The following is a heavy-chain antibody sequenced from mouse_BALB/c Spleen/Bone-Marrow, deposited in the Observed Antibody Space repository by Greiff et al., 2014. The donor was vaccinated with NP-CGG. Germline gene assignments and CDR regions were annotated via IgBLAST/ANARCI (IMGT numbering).Heavy chain of an antibody. D-gene: IGHD1-1*01. CDR3: ARHCSSYAMDY. J-gene: IGHJ4*01. Sequence: DVQLQESGGGSVKLGGSLKLSCAASGFTFGNYYMSWVRQTPEKRLELVAAINRSGGSTYYPDTVKGRFTISRDDAKNTLYLQMSSLKSEDTALYYCARHCSSYAMDYWGQGTSVTVSS. V-gene: IGHV5-6-2*01. CDR2: INRSGGST. CDR1: GFTFGNYY.